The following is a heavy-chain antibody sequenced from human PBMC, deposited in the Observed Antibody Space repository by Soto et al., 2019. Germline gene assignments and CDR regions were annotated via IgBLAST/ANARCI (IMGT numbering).Heavy chain of an antibody. J-gene: IGHJ4*02. V-gene: IGHV3-30-3*01. CDR3: ARPHSSGWYGDLDS. D-gene: IGHD6-19*01. CDR1: GFRFSSYA. Sequence: QVQLVESGGGVVQPGRSLRLSCAASGFRFSSYAMHWVRQGPGKGLEWVAVISYDGSNKYYADLVQGRFTISRDNSKNTLYLLMNSLRVEDPAVYYCARPHSSGWYGDLDSWGQGTLVTVS. CDR2: ISYDGSNK.